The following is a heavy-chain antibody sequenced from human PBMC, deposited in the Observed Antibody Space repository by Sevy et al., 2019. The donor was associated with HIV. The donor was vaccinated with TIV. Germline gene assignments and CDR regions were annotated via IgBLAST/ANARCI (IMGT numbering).Heavy chain of an antibody. V-gene: IGHV3-74*01. Sequence: GGSLRLSCAPSGFTLSGYWMHWVRQAPGKGLEWVSNMNSDGTVIKYADFVQGRFIMSRDNAKNTLFLQMNSLTVADTALYYCVRGTSGWYGVDFWGQGTLVTVSS. CDR3: VRGTSGWYGVDF. CDR1: GFTLSGYW. J-gene: IGHJ4*02. D-gene: IGHD6-19*01. CDR2: MNSDGTVI.